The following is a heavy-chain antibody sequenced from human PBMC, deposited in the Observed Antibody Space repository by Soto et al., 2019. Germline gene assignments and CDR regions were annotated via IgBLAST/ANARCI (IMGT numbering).Heavy chain of an antibody. J-gene: IGHJ4*02. CDR3: ARAHYYYGSGTQPLFDY. V-gene: IGHV3-20*01. CDR2: INWNGGST. CDR1: GFTFDDYG. Sequence: PGGSLRLSCAASGFTFDDYGMSWVRQAPGKGLEWVSGINWNGGSTGYADSVKGRFTISRDNAKNSLYLQMNSLRAEDTALYHWARAHYYYGSGTQPLFDYWGQGTLVTVSS. D-gene: IGHD3-10*01.